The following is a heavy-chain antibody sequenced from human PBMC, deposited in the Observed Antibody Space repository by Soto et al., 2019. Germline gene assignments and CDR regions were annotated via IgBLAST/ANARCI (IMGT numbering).Heavy chain of an antibody. Sequence: QVQLVESGGGVVQPGRSLRLSCAASGFTFSSYAMHWVRQAPGKGLEWVAVISYDGSNKYYADSVKGRFTISRDNSKNTLSLQLNSLRAEDTAVYYCARGPWLVLNADYWGQGTLVTVSS. J-gene: IGHJ4*02. D-gene: IGHD6-19*01. CDR1: GFTFSSYA. V-gene: IGHV3-30-3*01. CDR2: ISYDGSNK. CDR3: ARGPWLVLNADY.